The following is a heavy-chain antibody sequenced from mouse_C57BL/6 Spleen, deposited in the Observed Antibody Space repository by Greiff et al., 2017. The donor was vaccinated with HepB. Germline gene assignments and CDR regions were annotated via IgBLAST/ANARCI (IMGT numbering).Heavy chain of an antibody. Sequence: EVQGVESGGDLVKPGGSLKLSCAASGFTFSSYGMSWVRQTPDKRLEWVATISSGGSYTYYPDSVKGRFTISRDNAKNTLYLQMSSLKSEDTAMYYCARQRDYDDYAMDYWGQGTSVTVSS. CDR2: ISSGGSYT. V-gene: IGHV5-6*01. CDR3: ARQRDYDDYAMDY. J-gene: IGHJ4*01. D-gene: IGHD2-4*01. CDR1: GFTFSSYG.